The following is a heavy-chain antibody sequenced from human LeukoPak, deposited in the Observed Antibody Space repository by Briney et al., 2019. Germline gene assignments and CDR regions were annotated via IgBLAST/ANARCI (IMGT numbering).Heavy chain of an antibody. Sequence: GGSLRLSCAASGFTFSDYYMSWIRQAPGKGLEWVSYISSSGSTIYYADSVKGRFTISRDNAKNSLYLQMNSLRAEDTAVYCCASSIAEYAFDIWGQGTMVTVSS. CDR3: ASSIAEYAFDI. CDR2: ISSSGSTI. CDR1: GFTFSDYY. V-gene: IGHV3-11*04. J-gene: IGHJ3*02. D-gene: IGHD6-6*01.